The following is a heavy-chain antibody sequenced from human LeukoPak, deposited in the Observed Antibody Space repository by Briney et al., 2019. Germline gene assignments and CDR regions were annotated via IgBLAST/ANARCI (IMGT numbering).Heavy chain of an antibody. V-gene: IGHV4-31*03. Sequence: SETLSLTCTVSGVSISSGGYYWSWIRQHPGKGLAWIGYIYYSGSTYYNPSLKSRVTISVDTSKNQFSLKLSSVTAADTAMYYCARRRRDGYNYNWGQGTLVTVSS. CDR1: GVSISSGGYY. J-gene: IGHJ4*02. CDR2: IYYSGST. CDR3: ARRRRDGYNYN. D-gene: IGHD5-24*01.